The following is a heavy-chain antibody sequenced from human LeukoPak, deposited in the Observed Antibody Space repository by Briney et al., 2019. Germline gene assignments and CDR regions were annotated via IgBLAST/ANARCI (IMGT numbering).Heavy chain of an antibody. Sequence: GGSLRLSCAASGFTFDDYAMHWVRQAPGKGLEWVSGISWNSGSIGYADSVKGRFTISRDNAKNSLYLQMNSLRAEDTAVYYCAKDGGSYPYYFDYWGQGTLVTVSS. CDR2: ISWNSGSI. V-gene: IGHV3-9*01. J-gene: IGHJ4*02. D-gene: IGHD1-26*01. CDR1: GFTFDDYA. CDR3: AKDGGSYPYYFDY.